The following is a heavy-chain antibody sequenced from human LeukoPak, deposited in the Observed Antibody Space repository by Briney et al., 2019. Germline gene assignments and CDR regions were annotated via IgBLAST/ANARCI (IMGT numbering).Heavy chain of an antibody. CDR2: IYSGVGP. D-gene: IGHD3-10*01. J-gene: IGHJ4*02. CDR3: AKGSLKTSGSYLGTSDS. Sequence: GGSLRLSCTVSGFTVSSNSMSWVRQAPGKGLEWVSFIYSGVGPHYSDSVKGRFTISRDNSKTTLFLQMNSLRAEDTAVYYCAKGSLKTSGSYLGTSDSWGQGTLVTVSS. V-gene: IGHV3-53*01. CDR1: GFTVSSNS.